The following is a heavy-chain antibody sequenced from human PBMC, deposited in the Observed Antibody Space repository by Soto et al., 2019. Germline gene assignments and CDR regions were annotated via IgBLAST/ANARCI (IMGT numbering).Heavy chain of an antibody. D-gene: IGHD6-13*01. CDR3: ARPKAAAGPFDY. CDR1: GFTFSSYA. J-gene: IGHJ4*02. Sequence: QVQLVESGGGVVQPGRSLRLSCAASGFTFSSYAMHWVRQAPGKGLEWVAVISYDGSNKYYADSVKGRFTISRDNSKNTLNLQMNSLRAEDTAVYYCARPKAAAGPFDYWGQGTLVTVSS. CDR2: ISYDGSNK. V-gene: IGHV3-30-3*01.